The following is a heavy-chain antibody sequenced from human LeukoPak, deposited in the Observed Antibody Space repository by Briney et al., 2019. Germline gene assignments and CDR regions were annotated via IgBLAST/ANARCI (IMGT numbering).Heavy chain of an antibody. CDR3: AREVINSEFDY. CDR1: GDSINTNHW. Sequence: SGTLSLTCTVSGDSINTNHWWGWVRQPPGKGLEWIGEVYHGGSTNYSPSLKSRVTISIDKSKNLYSLNLNFVTAADTAVYFCAREVINSEFDYWGQGILVTVSS. CDR2: VYHGGST. J-gene: IGHJ4*02. V-gene: IGHV4-4*02. D-gene: IGHD3-10*01.